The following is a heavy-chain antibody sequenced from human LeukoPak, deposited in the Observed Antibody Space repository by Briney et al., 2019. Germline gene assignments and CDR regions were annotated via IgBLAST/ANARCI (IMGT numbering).Heavy chain of an antibody. CDR3: ARGGSSWYSVWFDP. J-gene: IGHJ5*02. V-gene: IGHV4-61*02. Sequence: PSETLSLTCTVSGGSISSGSYYWSWIRQPAGKGLEWIGRIYTSGSTNYNPSLKSRVTISVDTSKNQFSLKLSSVTAADTAVYYCARGGSSWYSVWFDPWGQGTLVIVSS. CDR1: GGSISSGSYY. D-gene: IGHD6-13*01. CDR2: IYTSGST.